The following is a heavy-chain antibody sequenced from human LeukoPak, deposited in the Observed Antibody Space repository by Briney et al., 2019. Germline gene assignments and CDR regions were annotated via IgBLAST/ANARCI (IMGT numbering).Heavy chain of an antibody. V-gene: IGHV3-13*01. J-gene: IGHJ4*02. Sequence: GGSLRLSCAASGFTFSSYDVHWVRQATGRGLEWVSAMGSAGDTYYAGSVKGRFTISREDAKNSFYLQMNSLRAGDTAVYYCAALGGSIYWGQGTVVTVSS. CDR1: GFTFSSYD. D-gene: IGHD1-26*01. CDR2: MGSAGDT. CDR3: AALGGSIY.